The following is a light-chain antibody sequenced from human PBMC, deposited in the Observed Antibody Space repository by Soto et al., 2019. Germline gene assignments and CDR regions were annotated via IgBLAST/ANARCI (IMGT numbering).Light chain of an antibody. CDR2: RQN. V-gene: IGLV1-47*01. J-gene: IGLJ2*01. CDR3: AAWDDSLSGVV. Sequence: QSVLTQPPSASGTPGQWVTVSCSGSTSNIGSNSVYWYQQLPGTAPKVLIYRQNQRPSGVPDRFSGSKSGTSASLAISGLRSEDEADYYCAAWDDSLSGVVFGGGTKLTVL. CDR1: TSNIGSNS.